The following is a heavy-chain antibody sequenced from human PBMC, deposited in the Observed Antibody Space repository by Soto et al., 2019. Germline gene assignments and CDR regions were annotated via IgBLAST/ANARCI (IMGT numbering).Heavy chain of an antibody. J-gene: IGHJ6*02. CDR2: IIPISGTA. CDR1: GGTFSSYA. CDR3: ARSQGSSTSLDVYYYYYYGMDV. D-gene: IGHD2-2*01. Sequence: QVQLVQSGAEVKKPGSSVKVSCKASGGTFSSYAISWVRQAPGQGLEWMGGIIPISGTANYAQKFQGRVTITADEYTSTVSMELSRLRSEDTAVYFCARSQGSSTSLDVYYYYYYGMDVWGQGTTVTVSS. V-gene: IGHV1-69*01.